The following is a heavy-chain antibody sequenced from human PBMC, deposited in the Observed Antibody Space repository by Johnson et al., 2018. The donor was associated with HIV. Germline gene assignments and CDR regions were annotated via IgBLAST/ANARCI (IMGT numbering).Heavy chain of an antibody. J-gene: IGHJ3*02. V-gene: IGHV3-74*02. Sequence: VQLVESGGGLVQPGGSLRLSCAASGFTFSSYWMHWVRQAPGKGLVWVSRINSDGSSTSYADSVKGRFTISRDNAKNTLYLQMNSLRAEDTAVYYCARIGLPYYYGSGSYSHDAFDIWGQGTMVTVSS. CDR2: INSDGSST. CDR3: ARIGLPYYYGSGSYSHDAFDI. D-gene: IGHD3-10*01. CDR1: GFTFSSYW.